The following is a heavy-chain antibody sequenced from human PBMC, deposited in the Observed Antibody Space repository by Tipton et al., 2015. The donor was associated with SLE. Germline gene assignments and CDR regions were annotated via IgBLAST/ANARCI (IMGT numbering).Heavy chain of an antibody. CDR3: ASLYYYDSSGYYTYYYYYYMDV. Sequence: LRLSCTVSGGSISSSSYYWGWIRQPPGKGLEWIGSIYYSGSTYYNPSLKSRVTISVDTSKNQFSLKLSSVTAADTAVYYCASLYYYDSSGYYTYYYYYYMDVWGKGTTVTVSS. V-gene: IGHV4-39*01. D-gene: IGHD3-22*01. CDR1: GGSISSSSYY. CDR2: IYYSGST. J-gene: IGHJ6*03.